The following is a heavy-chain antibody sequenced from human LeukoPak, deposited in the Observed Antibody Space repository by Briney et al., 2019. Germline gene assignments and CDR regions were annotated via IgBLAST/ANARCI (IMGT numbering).Heavy chain of an antibody. CDR2: INWNGGST. CDR3: ARGGSSWYPYYYYMDV. V-gene: IGHV3-20*04. Sequence: GGSLRLSCAASGFTFDDYGMSWVRQAPGKGLEWVSGINWNGGSTGYADSVKGRFTISRDNAKNSLYLQMNSLRAEDTALYYRARGGSSWYPYYYYMDVWGKGTTVTVSS. J-gene: IGHJ6*03. D-gene: IGHD6-13*01. CDR1: GFTFDDYG.